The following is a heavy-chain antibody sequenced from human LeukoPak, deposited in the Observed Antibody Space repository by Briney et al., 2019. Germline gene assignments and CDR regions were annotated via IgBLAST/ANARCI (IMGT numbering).Heavy chain of an antibody. Sequence: SETLSLTCTVSGGSISSSSYYWGWIRQPPGKGLEWIGSIYYSGSTYYNPSLKSRVTISVDTSKNQFSLKLSSVTAADTAVYYCAGQRVGMVRGVTRSDYFDYWGQGTLVTVSS. CDR2: IYYSGST. J-gene: IGHJ4*02. CDR1: GGSISSSSYY. CDR3: AGQRVGMVRGVTRSDYFDY. V-gene: IGHV4-39*01. D-gene: IGHD3-10*01.